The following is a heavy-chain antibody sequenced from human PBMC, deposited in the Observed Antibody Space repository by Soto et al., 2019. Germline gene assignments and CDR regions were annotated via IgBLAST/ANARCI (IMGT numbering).Heavy chain of an antibody. CDR3: ATWLLREHAFDV. D-gene: IGHD2-15*01. CDR1: GFTFSGKKY. CDR2: LYDTDGT. Sequence: DVQLVESGGGLIQPGGSLRLSCATSGFTFSGKKYLTWVRQASGKGLEWVSALYDTDGTFYTDSVKGRFTISRDNSKNTFYLQLNSLRPDDTAVYFCATWLLREHAFDVWGLGTLVTVSS. V-gene: IGHV3-53*01. J-gene: IGHJ3*01.